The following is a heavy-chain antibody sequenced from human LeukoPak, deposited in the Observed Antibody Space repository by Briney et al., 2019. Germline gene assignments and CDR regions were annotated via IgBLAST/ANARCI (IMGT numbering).Heavy chain of an antibody. D-gene: IGHD2-15*01. CDR2: IRYDGRNK. CDR1: GFIFTNYG. V-gene: IGHV3-30*02. J-gene: IGHJ6*03. CDR3: AKDGGGYYPSYYYMDV. Sequence: GGSLRLSCAASGFIFTNYGMHWVRQAPGKGLQWVAFIRYDGRNKYYADSVKGRFTISRDNSKNTLYLQMNSLRAEDTAVYYCAKDGGGYYPSYYYMDVWGKGTTVTISS.